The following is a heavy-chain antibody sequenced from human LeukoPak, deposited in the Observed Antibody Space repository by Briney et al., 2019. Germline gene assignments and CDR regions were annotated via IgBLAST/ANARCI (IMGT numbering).Heavy chain of an antibody. D-gene: IGHD2-15*01. CDR3: VIGVGWQPDY. J-gene: IGHJ4*01. CDR2: IYKIGTT. V-gene: IGHV4-59*02. Sequence: SETLSLTCTVFGDSVTGYYLNGVRQPPGKGLEWIGHIYKIGTTNYNPSLKSRLTISADTSKNQFSLKLRSVTAADTAVYYCVIGVGWQPDYWGQGALVTVSS. CDR1: GDSVTGYY.